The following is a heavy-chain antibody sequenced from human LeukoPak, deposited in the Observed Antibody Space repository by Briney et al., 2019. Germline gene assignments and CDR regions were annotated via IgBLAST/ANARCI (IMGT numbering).Heavy chain of an antibody. CDR3: ARDYDYVWGSYRSLDY. D-gene: IGHD3-16*02. J-gene: IGHJ4*02. V-gene: IGHV3-7*01. CDR2: IKQDGSEK. CDR1: GFTFSSYW. Sequence: GGSLRLSCAASGFTFSSYWMSWVRQAPGKGLEWVANIKQDGSEKYYVDSVKGRFTISRDNAKNSLYLQMNSLRAEDTAVYYCARDYDYVWGSYRSLDYWGQGTLVTVSS.